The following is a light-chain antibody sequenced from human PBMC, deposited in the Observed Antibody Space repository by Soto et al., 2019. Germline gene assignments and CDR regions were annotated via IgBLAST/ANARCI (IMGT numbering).Light chain of an antibody. V-gene: IGKV1-5*03. CDR1: QSISSW. Sequence: DILMTQSPSTLSASLGDRVTITCRASQSISSWLAWYQQKPGKAPKLLIYKASSLESGVPSRFSGSGSGTEFTLTISSLQPDDFATYYCQQYNSYALTFGGGTKVDIK. CDR2: KAS. J-gene: IGKJ4*01. CDR3: QQYNSYALT.